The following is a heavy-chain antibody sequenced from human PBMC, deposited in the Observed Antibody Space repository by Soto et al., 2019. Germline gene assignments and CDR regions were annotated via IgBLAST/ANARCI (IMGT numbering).Heavy chain of an antibody. CDR1: GFSLSTSGVG. J-gene: IGHJ5*02. CDR2: IYWDDDK. V-gene: IGHV2-5*02. Sequence: SGPTLVNPTQTLTLTCTFSGFSLSTSGVGVGWIRQPPGKALEWLALIYWDDDKRYSPSLKSRLTITKDTSKNQVVLTMTNMDPVDTATYYCAHSLIGYYYDSSGSNWFDPWGKGTLVTVSS. D-gene: IGHD3-22*01. CDR3: AHSLIGYYYDSSGSNWFDP.